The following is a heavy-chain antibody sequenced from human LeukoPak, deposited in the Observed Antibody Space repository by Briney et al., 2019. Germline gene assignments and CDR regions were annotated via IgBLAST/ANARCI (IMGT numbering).Heavy chain of an antibody. D-gene: IGHD6-13*01. CDR2: IYTSGST. CDR1: GGSISSYY. V-gene: IGHV4-4*09. J-gene: IGHJ4*02. Sequence: SQTLSLTCTVSGGSISSYYWSWIRQPPGKGLEWIGYIYTSGSTNYNPSLKSRVTISVDTSKNQFSLKLSSVTAADTAVYYCARRGGQQLAYYFDYWGQGTLVTVSS. CDR3: ARRGGQQLAYYFDY.